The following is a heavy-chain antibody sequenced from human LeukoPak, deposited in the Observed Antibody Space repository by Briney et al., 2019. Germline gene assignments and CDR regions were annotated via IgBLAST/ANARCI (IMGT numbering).Heavy chain of an antibody. J-gene: IGHJ5*02. CDR1: GFTFSSYA. D-gene: IGHD2-2*01. Sequence: GGSLRLSCAASGFTFSSYAMSGVRQAPGKGLEWVSAISGSGGSTYYADSVKGRFTISRDNSKNTLYLQMNSLRAADTAVYYCAKDLVVVPAAMKEYDWFDPWGQGTLVTVSS. CDR3: AKDLVVVPAAMKEYDWFDP. CDR2: ISGSGGST. V-gene: IGHV3-23*01.